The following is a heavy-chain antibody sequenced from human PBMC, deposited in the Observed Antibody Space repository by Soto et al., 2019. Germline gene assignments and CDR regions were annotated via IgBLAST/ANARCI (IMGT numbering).Heavy chain of an antibody. CDR2: ISGGGGST. Sequence: GGSLRLSCAAYGFTFSTYAMSWVRQAQGKGVEWVSVISGGGGSTYYAESVRGRFAIPRENSKNTLYQQMNSLRAEDTAVYYCAKSSRPSTPGYYYYYTMDVWDQGTTVTVS. V-gene: IGHV3-23*01. D-gene: IGHD6-25*01. CDR1: GFTFSTYA. CDR3: AKSSRPSTPGYYYYYTMDV. J-gene: IGHJ6*02.